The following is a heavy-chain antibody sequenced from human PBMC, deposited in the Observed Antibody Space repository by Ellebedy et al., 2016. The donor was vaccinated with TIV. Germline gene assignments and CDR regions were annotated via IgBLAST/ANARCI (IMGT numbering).Heavy chain of an antibody. CDR2: ISSSSSYI. V-gene: IGHV3-21*01. D-gene: IGHD6-19*01. CDR3: ATQGYSSVRGWFDP. J-gene: IGHJ5*02. CDR1: GFTFSSYS. Sequence: GESLKISCAASGFTFSSYSMNRVRQAPGKGLEWVSSISSSSSYIYYADSVKGRFTISRDNAKNSLYLQMNSLRAEDTAVYYCATQGYSSVRGWFDPWGQGTLVTVSS.